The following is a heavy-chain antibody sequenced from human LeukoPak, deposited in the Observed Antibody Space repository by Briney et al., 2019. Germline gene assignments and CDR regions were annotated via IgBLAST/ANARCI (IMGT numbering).Heavy chain of an antibody. CDR2: ISNSGGST. CDR3: AKARLYCSSGTCSGHPAVYNGMDV. CDR1: GFTFSAFA. V-gene: IGHV3-23*01. D-gene: IGHD2-15*01. J-gene: IGHJ6*02. Sequence: GGSLRLSCAASGFTFSAFAMNWVRQAPGKGLEWVSLISNSGGSTHSADSVRGRFIISRDNSNNTLYLQMNSLRAEDTAVYFCAKARLYCSSGTCSGHPAVYNGMDVWGQGTTVTVSS.